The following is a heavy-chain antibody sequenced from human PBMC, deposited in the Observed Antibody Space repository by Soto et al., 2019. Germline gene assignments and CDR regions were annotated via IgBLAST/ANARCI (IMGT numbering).Heavy chain of an antibody. CDR2: IIPIFGTA. CDR1: GGTFSSYA. V-gene: IGHV1-69*01. D-gene: IGHD6-13*01. Sequence: QVQLVQSGAEVKKPGSSVKVSCKASGGTFSSYAISWVRQAPGQGLEWMGGIIPIFGTANYAQKFQGRVTITADESTSRAYMELSSLRSEDTSVYYCALIPCIAAADDGYAYGMDVWGQGTTVTVSS. J-gene: IGHJ6*02. CDR3: ALIPCIAAADDGYAYGMDV.